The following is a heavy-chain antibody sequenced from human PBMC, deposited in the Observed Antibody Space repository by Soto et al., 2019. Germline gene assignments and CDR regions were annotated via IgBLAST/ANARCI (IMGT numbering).Heavy chain of an antibody. V-gene: IGHV4-30-2*01. CDR1: GGSISSGGYT. CDR3: ARESESGAFDI. Sequence: SETLSLTCAVSGGSISSGGYTWSWIRQPPGKGLEWIGYIYHSGSTYYNPSLKSRVTISVDRSKNQFSLKLSSVTAADTAVYYCARESESGAFDIWGQGTMVTVSS. CDR2: IYHSGST. J-gene: IGHJ3*02.